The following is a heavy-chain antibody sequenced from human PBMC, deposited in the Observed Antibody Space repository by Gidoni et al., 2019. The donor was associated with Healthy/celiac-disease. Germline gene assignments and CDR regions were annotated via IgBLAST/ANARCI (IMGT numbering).Heavy chain of an antibody. J-gene: IGHJ6*02. CDR2: ISAYNGNT. CDR1: GYTFPSYG. CDR3: ARGIQAAAGYSYYYYGMDV. D-gene: IGHD6-13*01. Sequence: QVQLVQSGAEVKKPGASVKVSCKASGYTFPSYGISWVPQAPGQGLEWMGWISAYNGNTNYAQKLQGRVTMTTDTSTSTAYMELRSLRSDDTAVYYCARGIQAAAGYSYYYYGMDVWGQGTTVTVSS. V-gene: IGHV1-18*01.